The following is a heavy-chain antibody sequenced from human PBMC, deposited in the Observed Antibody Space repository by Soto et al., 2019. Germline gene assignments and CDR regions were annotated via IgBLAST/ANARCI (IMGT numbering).Heavy chain of an antibody. Sequence: VQLLESGGGLVQPGGSLRLSCAASGFTFSSYAMSWVRQAPGKGLEWVSAISGSGGSTYYADSVKGRFTISRDNSKNTLYLQMNSLRAEDTAVYYCAKSDRCSGGSCYSDYYYYYYMDVWGKGTTVTVSS. V-gene: IGHV3-23*01. CDR1: GFTFSSYA. D-gene: IGHD2-15*01. CDR3: AKSDRCSGGSCYSDYYYYYYMDV. J-gene: IGHJ6*03. CDR2: ISGSGGST.